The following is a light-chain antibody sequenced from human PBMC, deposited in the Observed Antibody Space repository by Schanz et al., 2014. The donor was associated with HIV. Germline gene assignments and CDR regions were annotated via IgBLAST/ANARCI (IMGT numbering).Light chain of an antibody. CDR3: QQYGSSPFT. CDR2: DAS. V-gene: IGKV3-20*01. Sequence: PGERATLSCRASQSFSSYLAWYQQKPGQAPRLLIYDASNRATGIPARFSGSGSGTDFTLTISRLEPEDFAVYYCQQYGSSPFTFGPGTKVDIK. CDR1: QSFSSY. J-gene: IGKJ3*01.